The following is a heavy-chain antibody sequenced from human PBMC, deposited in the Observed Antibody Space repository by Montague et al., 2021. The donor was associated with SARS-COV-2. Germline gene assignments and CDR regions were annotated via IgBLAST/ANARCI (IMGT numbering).Heavy chain of an antibody. Sequence: SETLSLTCSVSGYFISTGYYWGWIRQSPGKGLEWIGSNYLHGNANYNPSLNSRVTISLDTSNNQFSLRLTSVTTSDTAVYCCARGRVTRAGTDYWGQGIRVTVSS. J-gene: IGHJ4*02. V-gene: IGHV4-38-2*02. CDR3: ARGRVTRAGTDY. D-gene: IGHD1-1*01. CDR2: NYLHGNA. CDR1: GYFISTGYY.